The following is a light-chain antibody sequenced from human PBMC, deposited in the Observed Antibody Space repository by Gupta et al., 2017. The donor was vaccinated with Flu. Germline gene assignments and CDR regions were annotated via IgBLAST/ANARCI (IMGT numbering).Light chain of an antibody. CDR3: QQPRSCPKI. V-gene: IGKV3-11*01. CDR1: QSVTSY. Sequence: PATLSLSLGERSTHSCMSSQSVTSYIACYQRKPGHAPRLLIYVASHSSSGLPARFSGSGSGTYFPLTISVLEPEDFVFYYSQQPRSCPKIFGHGTKVDIK. J-gene: IGKJ3*01. CDR2: VAS.